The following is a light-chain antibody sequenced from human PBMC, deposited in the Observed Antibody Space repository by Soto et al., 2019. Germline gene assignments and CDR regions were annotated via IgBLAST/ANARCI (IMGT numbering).Light chain of an antibody. CDR1: QSIFYSSNNKNY. J-gene: IGKJ1*01. CDR3: MQATHWPPS. CDR2: WAS. Sequence: DIVMTQSPDSLAVSLGERATINCKSSQSIFYSSNNKNYLAWYQQKPGHPPKLLIYWASTRESGVPDRFSGSGSDTDFTLKISRVEAEDVGLYYCMQATHWPPSFGQGTKVEI. V-gene: IGKV4-1*01.